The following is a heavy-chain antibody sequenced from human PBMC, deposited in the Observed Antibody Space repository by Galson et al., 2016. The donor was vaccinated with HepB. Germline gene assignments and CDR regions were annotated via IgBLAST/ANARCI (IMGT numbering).Heavy chain of an antibody. Sequence: SLRLSCAASGFSFSTYAMAWVRQGPGKGLDWVASIRNSGSKTYYADSVKGRFTISRDNSRNTLYLQMNSLRAEDTAIYFCAGDKRNRGSLDSWGQGTLVTVSS. V-gene: IGHV3-23*01. CDR1: GFSFSTYA. J-gene: IGHJ4*02. D-gene: IGHD2/OR15-2a*01. CDR2: IRNSGSKT. CDR3: AGDKRNRGSLDS.